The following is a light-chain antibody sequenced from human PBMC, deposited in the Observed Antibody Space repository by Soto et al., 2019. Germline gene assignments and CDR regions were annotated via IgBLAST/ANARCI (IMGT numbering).Light chain of an antibody. Sequence: QSVLTQPPSVSGSPGQSGTISCTGTSSDVGSNNRVSWYQQPPGTVPKVMIYEVTNRPSGVPDRFSGSKSGNTASPTISGLQAEDEAEYYCCSFTSGNTYVFGTGTKVTIL. CDR2: EVT. CDR1: SSDVGSNNR. CDR3: CSFTSGNTYV. V-gene: IGLV2-18*02. J-gene: IGLJ1*01.